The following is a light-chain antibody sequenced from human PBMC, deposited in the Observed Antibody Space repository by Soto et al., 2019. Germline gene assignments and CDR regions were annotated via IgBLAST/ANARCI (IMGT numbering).Light chain of an antibody. V-gene: IGKV3-20*01. CDR2: DAS. CDR1: QSVSSSY. CDR3: QQYGRTPWT. J-gene: IGKJ5*01. Sequence: EIVLTQSPGTLSLSPGERATLSCRASQSVSSSYLAWYQQKPGQAPRLLIYDASNRATGIPDRFSGSGSGTDFTLTISRLEPEDFAVYYCQQYGRTPWTFGQGTRLEIK.